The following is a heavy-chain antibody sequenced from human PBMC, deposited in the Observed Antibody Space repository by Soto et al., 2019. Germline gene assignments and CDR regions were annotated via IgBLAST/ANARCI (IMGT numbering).Heavy chain of an antibody. CDR3: ARLGSSGYSYGLFDY. J-gene: IGHJ4*02. Sequence: SVKVSCKASGGTFSSYAISWVRQAPGQGLEWMGGIIPIFGTANYAQKFQGRVTITADESTSTAYMELSSLRSEDTAVYYCARLGSSGYSYGLFDYWGQGTLVTVSS. CDR2: IIPIFGTA. V-gene: IGHV1-69*13. D-gene: IGHD5-18*01. CDR1: GGTFSSYA.